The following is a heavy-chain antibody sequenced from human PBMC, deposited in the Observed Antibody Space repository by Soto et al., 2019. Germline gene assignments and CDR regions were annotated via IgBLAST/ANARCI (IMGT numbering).Heavy chain of an antibody. CDR2: MNQDGSED. CDR3: AKNRVETTRDKAPEF. J-gene: IGHJ4*02. V-gene: IGHV3-7*01. D-gene: IGHD1-7*01. Sequence: EVHLVESGGGLVQPGGSLRLSCAASGFTFSRYWMSWFRQAPGKGLEWVAKMNQDGSEDYYVDSMKGRFTISRHNARNTLYLHMNSLRVEDTAVYYCAKNRVETTRDKAPEFWGKGTLVTVSS. CDR1: GFTFSRYW.